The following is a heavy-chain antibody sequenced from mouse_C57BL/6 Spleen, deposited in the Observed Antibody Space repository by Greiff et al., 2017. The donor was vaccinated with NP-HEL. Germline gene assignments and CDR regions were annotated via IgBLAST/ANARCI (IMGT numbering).Heavy chain of an antibody. CDR1: GFNIKDYY. J-gene: IGHJ4*01. D-gene: IGHD1-1*01. CDR2: IDPENGDT. V-gene: IGHV14-4*01. CDR3: SRASAFFYDCAIDY. Sequence: VQLQQSGAELVRPGASVKLSCTASGFNIKDYYMHWVKQRPEQGLEWIGWIDPENGDTEYASKLQGKGTITADTATNTAYLQLSRLTSEDTAVYFYSRASAFFYDCAIDYWGQGTSVTVSS.